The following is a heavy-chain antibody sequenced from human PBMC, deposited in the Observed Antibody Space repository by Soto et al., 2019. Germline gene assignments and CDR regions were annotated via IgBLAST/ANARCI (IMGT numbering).Heavy chain of an antibody. J-gene: IGHJ2*01. D-gene: IGHD6-19*01. Sequence: QVQLVQSGAAVKKPGSSVKVSCKASGGTFSTYAISWVRQAPGQGLEWMGGIIPIFGTANYAQRFQGRVTITADESTSTANTQLSSLRSEDTAVYYCAQTLGLAVAGPGRFDLWGRGTLVTVSS. V-gene: IGHV1-69*12. CDR3: AQTLGLAVAGPGRFDL. CDR1: GGTFSTYA. CDR2: IIPIFGTA.